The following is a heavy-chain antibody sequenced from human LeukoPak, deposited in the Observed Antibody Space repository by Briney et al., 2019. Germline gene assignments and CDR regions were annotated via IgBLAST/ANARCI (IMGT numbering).Heavy chain of an antibody. CDR1: GYTFTGYY. CDR3: AKAAAGSQHSYYYYYYLDV. D-gene: IGHD6-13*01. J-gene: IGHJ6*03. Sequence: HGASVKVSCKASGYTFTGYYMHWVRQAPGQGLEWMGWINPNSGGTNYAQKFQGRVTMTRDTSISTAYMELSRLRSDDTAVYYCAKAAAGSQHSYYYYYYLDVWGTGTTVTISS. V-gene: IGHV1-2*02. CDR2: INPNSGGT.